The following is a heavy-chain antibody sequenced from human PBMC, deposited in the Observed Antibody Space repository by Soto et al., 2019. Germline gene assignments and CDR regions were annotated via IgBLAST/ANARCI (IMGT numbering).Heavy chain of an antibody. V-gene: IGHV4-39*01. CDR2: IYYSGST. D-gene: IGHD3-10*01. CDR3: VKNGWVRGVIGSDP. J-gene: IGHJ5*02. CDR1: GGSISSSSYY. Sequence: QLQLQESGPGLVKPSETLSLTCTVSGGSISSSSYYWGGIRQPPGKGLEWIGSIYYSGSTYYNPHLKSRVTISADTSKTHFSLKLSSVTAADTDVYYCVKNGWVRGVIGSDPWGQGTLVTVSS.